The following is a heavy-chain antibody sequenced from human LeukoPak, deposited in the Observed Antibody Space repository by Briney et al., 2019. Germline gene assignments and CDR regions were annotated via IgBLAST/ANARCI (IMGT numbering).Heavy chain of an antibody. J-gene: IGHJ3*02. Sequence: SETLSLTCTVSGGSINTYYWSWVRQPPGKGLEWIASIYYSGGTDYNPSLKSRVAISIDTSKNQFSLKLSSVTAADTALYYCAGDVDTAMLDAFDIWGQGTMVTVSS. V-gene: IGHV4-59*01. CDR3: AGDVDTAMLDAFDI. CDR1: GGSINTYY. CDR2: IYYSGGT. D-gene: IGHD5-18*01.